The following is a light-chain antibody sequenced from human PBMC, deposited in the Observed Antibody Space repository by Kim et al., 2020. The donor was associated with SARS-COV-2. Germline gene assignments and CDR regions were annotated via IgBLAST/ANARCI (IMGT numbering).Light chain of an antibody. CDR3: QQCKSTPWT. V-gene: IGKV1-27*01. J-gene: IGKJ1*01. Sequence: AAVGDRVTITCRASQGISNYLAWYQQKPGKVPKLLIYAASALQSGVPSRFSGSGSGTDFTLTITSLQPEDVAAYYCQQCKSTPWTFGQGTKVDIK. CDR1: QGISNY. CDR2: AAS.